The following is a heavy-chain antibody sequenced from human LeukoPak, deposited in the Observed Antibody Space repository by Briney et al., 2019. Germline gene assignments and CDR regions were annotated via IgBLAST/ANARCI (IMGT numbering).Heavy chain of an antibody. Sequence: SETLSLTCTVSGGSISSYYWSWIRQPPGKGLEWIGYIYYSGSTNYNPSLKSRVTISVDTSKNQFSLKLSSVTAADTAVYYCARCIPAAVVGIGYYFDYWGQGTLVTVSS. CDR3: ARCIPAAVVGIGYYFDY. J-gene: IGHJ4*02. D-gene: IGHD1-26*01. CDR2: IYYSGST. CDR1: GGSISSYY. V-gene: IGHV4-59*08.